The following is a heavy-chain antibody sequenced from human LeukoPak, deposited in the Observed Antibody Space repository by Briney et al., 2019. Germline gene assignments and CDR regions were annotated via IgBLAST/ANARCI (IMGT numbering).Heavy chain of an antibody. CDR2: INHSGST. D-gene: IGHD6-13*01. Sequence: PSETLSLTCAVYGGSFSGYYWSWIRQPPGKGLEWIGEINHSGSTNYNPSLKGRVTISVDTSKNQFSLKLSSVTAADTAVYYCASLKKYSSSRKPGQSGYWGQGTLVTVSS. V-gene: IGHV4-34*01. J-gene: IGHJ4*02. CDR1: GGSFSGYY. CDR3: ASLKKYSSSRKPGQSGY.